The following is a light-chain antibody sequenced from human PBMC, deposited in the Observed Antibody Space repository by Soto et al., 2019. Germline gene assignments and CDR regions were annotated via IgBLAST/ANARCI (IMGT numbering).Light chain of an antibody. Sequence: EIVLTQSPGTLSLSPGERATLSCRASQSVSSSYLAWYQQKPGQAPRLLIYGASSRATGIPDRFSGSGSGXXXXXXIXXXXXXXFXVXYXXQYGISPITFGGGTKLEIK. CDR2: GAS. CDR3: XQYGISPIT. J-gene: IGKJ4*01. V-gene: IGKV3-20*01. CDR1: QSVSSSY.